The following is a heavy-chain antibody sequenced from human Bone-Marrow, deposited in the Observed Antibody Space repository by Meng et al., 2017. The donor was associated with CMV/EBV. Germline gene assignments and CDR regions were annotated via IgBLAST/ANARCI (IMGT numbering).Heavy chain of an antibody. V-gene: IGHV3-23*01. D-gene: IGHD4-23*01. CDR2: ISGSGGST. Sequence: GESLKISCAASGFTFSSYAMSWVRQAPGKGLEWVSAISGSGGSTYYADSVKGRFTISRDNSKNTLYLQMNSLRAEDTAVYYCAKLVVRTGDYWGQGTLVTVSS. J-gene: IGHJ4*02. CDR1: GFTFSSYA. CDR3: AKLVVRTGDY.